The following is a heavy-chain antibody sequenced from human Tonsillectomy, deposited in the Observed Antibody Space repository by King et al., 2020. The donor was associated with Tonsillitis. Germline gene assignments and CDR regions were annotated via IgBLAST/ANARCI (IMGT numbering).Heavy chain of an antibody. CDR2: INPNNGGT. D-gene: IGHD5-24*01. CDR3: ARVGDLRDGAFDI. J-gene: IGHJ3*02. Sequence: LVQSGAEVKKPGASMKVSCKASGYTFTGHYLHWVRQAPGQGLEWMGWINPNNGGTNFAQKFQGRVTMTSDTSLSTAYMGVTRLRSDGTAVYYCARVGDLRDGAFDIWGQGTMVTVSS. CDR1: GYTFTGHY. V-gene: IGHV1-2*02.